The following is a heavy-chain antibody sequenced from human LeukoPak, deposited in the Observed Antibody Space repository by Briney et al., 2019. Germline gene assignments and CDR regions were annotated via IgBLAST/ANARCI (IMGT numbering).Heavy chain of an antibody. CDR1: GGSVSSYY. D-gene: IGHD3-22*01. CDR3: ARHELGYYDSSRYLI. CDR2: IYYSGST. V-gene: IGHV4-59*08. J-gene: IGHJ4*02. Sequence: SESLSLTWTVAGGSVSSYYGSWIRQPPGEGREWIGYIYYSGSTNYTPSLKSRVNISVDTTKKQFSLKRSSVTAADTAVYYCARHELGYYDSSRYLIWGQGTLVTVSP.